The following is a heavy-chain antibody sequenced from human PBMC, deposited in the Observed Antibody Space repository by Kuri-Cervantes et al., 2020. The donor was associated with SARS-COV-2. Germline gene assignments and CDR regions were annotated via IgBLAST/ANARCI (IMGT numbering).Heavy chain of an antibody. J-gene: IGHJ4*02. CDR2: IYYSGST. Sequence: ESLKISCTVSGGSISSYYWSWIRQPPGKGLERIGYIYYSGSTNYNPSLKSRVTISVDTSKNQFSLKLSSVTAADTAVYYCAGGQIVVVLAVWGQGTLVTVSS. CDR1: GGSISSYY. V-gene: IGHV4-59*12. CDR3: AGGQIVVVLAV. D-gene: IGHD3-22*01.